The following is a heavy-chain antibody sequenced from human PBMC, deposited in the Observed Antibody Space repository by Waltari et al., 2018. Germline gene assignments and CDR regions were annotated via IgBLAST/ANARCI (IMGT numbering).Heavy chain of an antibody. CDR2: IYYSGST. D-gene: IGHD6-13*01. V-gene: IGHV4-59*11. CDR3: ARVIAGGRIAAAARYYYYYMDV. J-gene: IGHJ6*03. CDR1: GGSISSHY. Sequence: QVQLQESGPGLVKPSETLSLTCTVSGGSISSHYWSWIRQPPGKGLEWIGYIYYSGSTNDNPSLKSRVTISVDTSKNQFSRKLSSVTAADTAVYYCARVIAGGRIAAAARYYYYYMDVWGKGTTVTVSS.